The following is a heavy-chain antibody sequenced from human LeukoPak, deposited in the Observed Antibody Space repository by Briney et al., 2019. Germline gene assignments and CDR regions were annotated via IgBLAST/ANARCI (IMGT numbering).Heavy chain of an antibody. CDR3: ARAVIVVAAATQRNWFDP. CDR1: GGSISSYY. Sequence: SETLSLTCTVSGGSISSYYWSWIRQPPGKGLEWIGYIYYSGSTNYNPSLKSRVTISVDTSKNQFSLKLSSVTAADTAIYYCARAVIVVAAATQRNWFDPWGQGTLVTVSS. J-gene: IGHJ5*02. V-gene: IGHV4-59*12. CDR2: IYYSGST. D-gene: IGHD2-15*01.